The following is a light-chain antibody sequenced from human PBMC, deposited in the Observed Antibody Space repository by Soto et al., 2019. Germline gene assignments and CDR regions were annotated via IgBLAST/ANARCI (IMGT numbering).Light chain of an antibody. CDR1: QSVSSSY. CDR3: QQYCSSPIFT. J-gene: IGKJ3*01. CDR2: GAS. V-gene: IGKV3-20*01. Sequence: ELVLTQSPGTLSLSPGERATLSCRASQSVSSSYLAWYQQKPGQAPRLLIYGASSRATGIPDRFSGSGSGTDFTLTISRLEPEDFAVYYCQQYCSSPIFTFGPGTKVEIK.